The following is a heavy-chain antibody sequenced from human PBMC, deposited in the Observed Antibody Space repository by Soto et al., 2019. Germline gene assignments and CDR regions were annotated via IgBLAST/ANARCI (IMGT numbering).Heavy chain of an antibody. D-gene: IGHD3-16*01. CDR2: IYSGGST. CDR3: ARLGSALGEDYYGMDV. V-gene: IGHV3-53*01. J-gene: IGHJ6*02. CDR1: GFTVSSNY. Sequence: LRLSCAASGFTVSSNYMSWVRQAPGKGLEWVSVIYSGGSTYYADSVKGRFTISRDNSKNTLYLQMNSLRAEDTAVYYCARLGSALGEDYYGMDVWGQGTTVTVSS.